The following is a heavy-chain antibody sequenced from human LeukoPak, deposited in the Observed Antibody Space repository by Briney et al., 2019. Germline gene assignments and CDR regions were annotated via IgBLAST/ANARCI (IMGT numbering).Heavy chain of an antibody. J-gene: IGHJ5*02. CDR2: IYYSGST. CDR1: GGSISSSSYY. V-gene: IGHV4-39*01. Sequence: SETLSLTCTVSGGSISSSSYYWGWIRQPPGKGLEWIGSIYYSGSTYYNPSLKSRVTISVDTSKNQFSLKLSSVTAADTAVCYCARYGYDILTGYYNRDNWFDPWGQGTLVTVSS. D-gene: IGHD3-9*01. CDR3: ARYGYDILTGYYNRDNWFDP.